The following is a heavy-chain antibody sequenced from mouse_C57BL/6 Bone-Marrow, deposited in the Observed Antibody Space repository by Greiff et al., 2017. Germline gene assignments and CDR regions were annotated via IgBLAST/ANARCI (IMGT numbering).Heavy chain of an antibody. CDR1: GYTFTSYT. CDR3: ARSFNWEFAY. Sequence: VQLQQSGAELARPGASVKMSCKASGYTFTSYTMHWVKQRPGQGLEWIGYINPSSGYTKYNQKFKDKATLTADKSSSTAYMHLSSLTSEDSAVYYCARSFNWEFAYWGQGTLVTVSA. J-gene: IGHJ3*01. CDR2: INPSSGYT. V-gene: IGHV1-4*01. D-gene: IGHD4-1*01.